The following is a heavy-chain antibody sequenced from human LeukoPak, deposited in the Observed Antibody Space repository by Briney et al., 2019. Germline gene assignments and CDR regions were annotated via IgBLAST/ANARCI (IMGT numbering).Heavy chain of an antibody. V-gene: IGHV1-69*13. CDR2: IIPIFGTA. CDR3: ATRGVMHYYGSGGPAYYYYYYMDV. CDR1: GYTFSSYA. J-gene: IGHJ6*03. Sequence: SVKVSCKASGYTFSSYAISWVRQAPGQGLEWMGGIIPIFGTANYAQKFQGRVTITADESTSTAYMELSSLRSEDTAVYYCATRGVMHYYGSGGPAYYYYYYMDVWGKGTTVTISS. D-gene: IGHD3-10*01.